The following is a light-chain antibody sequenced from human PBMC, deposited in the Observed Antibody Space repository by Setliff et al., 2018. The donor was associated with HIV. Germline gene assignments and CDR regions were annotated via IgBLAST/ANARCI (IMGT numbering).Light chain of an antibody. CDR2: ENN. J-gene: IGLJ2*01. Sequence: SVLTQSTSVSAAPGQNVIISCSGSTSNIGNNFVSWYQRLPGTAPKLIIYENNKRPSGIPDRFSGSKTGTSAALGISGLQTGDEADYYCATWYTRLSPNLVFGGGTKVTVL. CDR3: ATWYTRLSPNLV. V-gene: IGLV1-51*02. CDR1: TSNIGNNF.